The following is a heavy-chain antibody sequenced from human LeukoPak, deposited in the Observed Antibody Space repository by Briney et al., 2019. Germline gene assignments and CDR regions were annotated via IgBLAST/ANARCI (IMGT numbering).Heavy chain of an antibody. J-gene: IGHJ4*02. CDR3: ARDPEGFGATYFDY. CDR2: IFHTGHT. CDR1: GGSISSGDFP. D-gene: IGHD3-16*01. Sequence: SQTLSLTCAVSGGSISSGDFPWSWIRQPPGKGLEWIGYIFHTGHTSYNPSLKSRVTISVDMPKNQLSLRLTSVTAADTAVFYCARDPEGFGATYFDYWGQGTLVTVSS. V-gene: IGHV4-30-2*01.